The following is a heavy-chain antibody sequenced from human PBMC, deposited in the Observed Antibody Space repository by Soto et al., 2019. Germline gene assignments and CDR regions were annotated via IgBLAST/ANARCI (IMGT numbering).Heavy chain of an antibody. D-gene: IGHD5-12*01. V-gene: IGHV3-21*01. J-gene: IGHJ6*02. CDR3: ATTRRDGYNNNYYFYGMDV. Sequence: EVQLVESRGGLVKPGGSLRLSCAAAGFTISNYNMNWVRQAPGKGLEWVSSVSSAGGYIYYADSVKGRFTISRDNGKNSLYLQMNSLRAEDTAVYYGATTRRDGYNNNYYFYGMDVWGQGTTVTVSS. CDR2: VSSAGGYI. CDR1: GFTISNYN.